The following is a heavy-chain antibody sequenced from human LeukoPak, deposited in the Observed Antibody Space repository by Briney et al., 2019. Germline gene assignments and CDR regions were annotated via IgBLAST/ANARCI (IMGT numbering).Heavy chain of an antibody. Sequence: GGSLRLSCAASGFTVSNNYMGWVRQAPGEGLQWVSVIYSGGSTDYADSVKGRFTISRHNSKNTLYLQMNSLRPEDTAVYYCARVGLAAAVPSPPYYYGLDVWGQGTTVTVSS. D-gene: IGHD6-13*01. J-gene: IGHJ6*02. CDR1: GFTVSNNY. CDR2: IYSGGST. CDR3: ARVGLAAAVPSPPYYYGLDV. V-gene: IGHV3-53*04.